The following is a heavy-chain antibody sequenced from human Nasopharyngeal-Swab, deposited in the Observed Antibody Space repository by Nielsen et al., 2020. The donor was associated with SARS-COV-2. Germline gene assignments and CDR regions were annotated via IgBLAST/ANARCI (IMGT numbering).Heavy chain of an antibody. V-gene: IGHV3-21*01. CDR2: ISSSSSYI. Sequence: VRQAPGKGLEWVSSISSSSSYIYYADSVEGRFTISRDNAKNSLYLQMNSLRAEDTAVYYCARDPEGGSGRDYYYYGMDVWGQGTTVTVSS. J-gene: IGHJ6*02. D-gene: IGHD6-19*01. CDR3: ARDPEGGSGRDYYYYGMDV.